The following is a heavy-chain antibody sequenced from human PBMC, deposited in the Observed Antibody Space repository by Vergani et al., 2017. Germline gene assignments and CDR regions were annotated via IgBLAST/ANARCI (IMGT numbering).Heavy chain of an antibody. D-gene: IGHD6-19*01. J-gene: IGHJ4*02. V-gene: IGHV3-9*01. CDR1: GFTFDDYA. CDR2: ISWNSGGI. Sequence: EVQLVESGGGLVQPGRSLRLSCAASGFTFDDYAMHWARQAPGKGLEWVSGISWNSGGIDYAESVKGRFTNSRDNAKNSLYLQMNSLRAEDTALYYCARGPASSGWIFDYWGQGTLVTVSS. CDR3: ARGPASSGWIFDY.